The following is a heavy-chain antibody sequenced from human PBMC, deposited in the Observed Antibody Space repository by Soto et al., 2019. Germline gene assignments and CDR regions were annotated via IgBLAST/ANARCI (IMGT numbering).Heavy chain of an antibody. J-gene: IGHJ2*01. D-gene: IGHD6-13*01. CDR1: GASISSYN. CDR3: PRGRGEYTSSWFWYFSH. CDR2: LNIAGTL. Sequence: SETLSLTXSVSGASISSYNWNWVRQSAGKGPEWVGRLNIAGTLNYNPSLKSRITMSMDTSKNQISLHLRSVNAADTAMYYCPRGRGEYTSSWFWYFSHWGHGTLVTVSS. V-gene: IGHV4-4*07.